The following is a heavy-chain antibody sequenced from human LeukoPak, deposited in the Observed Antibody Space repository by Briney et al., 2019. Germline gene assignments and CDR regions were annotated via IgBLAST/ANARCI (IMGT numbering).Heavy chain of an antibody. CDR1: GYTFTGYY. Sequence: GASVKVSCKASGYTFTGYYMHWVRQAPGQGLEWMGWINPNHGDTNYAQKLQGRVTMTTDTSTSTAYMELRSLRSDDTAVYYCARWTPPDSTPFQHWGQGTLVTVSS. D-gene: IGHD1-14*01. CDR3: ARWTPPDSTPFQH. CDR2: INPNHGDT. J-gene: IGHJ1*01. V-gene: IGHV1-18*04.